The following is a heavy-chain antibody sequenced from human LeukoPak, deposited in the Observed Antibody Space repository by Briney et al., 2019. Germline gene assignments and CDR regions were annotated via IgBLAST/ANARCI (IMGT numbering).Heavy chain of an antibody. J-gene: IGHJ4*02. CDR3: ARDNPTGTTNYFDY. CDR1: GGSISSYY. CDR2: IYYSGST. Sequence: SETLSLTCTVSGGSISSYYWSWIRQPPGKGLEWIGYIYYSGSTNYNPSLKSRVTISVDTSKNQFSLKLSSVTAADTAVYYCARDNPTGTTNYFDYWGQGTLVTVSS. V-gene: IGHV4-59*12. D-gene: IGHD1-7*01.